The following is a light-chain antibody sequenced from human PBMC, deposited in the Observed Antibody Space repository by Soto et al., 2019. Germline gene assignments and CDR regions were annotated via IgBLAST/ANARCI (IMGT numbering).Light chain of an antibody. V-gene: IGLV2-23*01. Sequence: QSALTQPASVSGSPGQSITISCTGTSSDVGSYNVVSWYQQHPGKAPALMIYEATKRPPGVSNRFSGSKSGNTASLTISGLQAEDEADYYCCSFVGSNNYVFGTATKLTVL. CDR2: EAT. CDR3: CSFVGSNNYV. J-gene: IGLJ1*01. CDR1: SSDVGSYNV.